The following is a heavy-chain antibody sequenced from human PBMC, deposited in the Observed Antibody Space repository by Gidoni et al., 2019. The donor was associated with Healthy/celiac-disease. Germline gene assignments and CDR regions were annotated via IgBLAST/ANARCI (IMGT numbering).Heavy chain of an antibody. D-gene: IGHD4-17*01. CDR2: ISSSSSSI. CDR3: AREPDGTTVADY. V-gene: IGHV3-21*01. CDR1: GFTFSSYS. J-gene: IGHJ4*02. Sequence: GESGGGLVKPGGSLRLSCAASGFTFSSYSMNWVRHAPGKWLEWVSSISSSSSSIYYADSVKGRFTISRDNAKNSLYLQMNSLRAEETAVYYCAREPDGTTVADYWGQGTLVTVSS.